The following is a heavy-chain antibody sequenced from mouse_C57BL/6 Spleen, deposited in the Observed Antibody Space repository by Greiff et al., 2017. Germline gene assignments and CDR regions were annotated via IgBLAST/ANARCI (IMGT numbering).Heavy chain of an antibody. D-gene: IGHD3-3*01. V-gene: IGHV3-6*01. CDR3: ARGDLYFDY. J-gene: IGHJ2*01. CDR2: ISYDGSN. Sequence: ESGPGLVKPSQSLSLTCSVTGYSITSGYYWNWIRQFPGNKLEWMGYISYDGSNNYNPSLKNRIAITRDTSKNQFFLKLNSVTTEDTATYYCARGDLYFDYWGQGTTLTVSS. CDR1: GYSITSGYY.